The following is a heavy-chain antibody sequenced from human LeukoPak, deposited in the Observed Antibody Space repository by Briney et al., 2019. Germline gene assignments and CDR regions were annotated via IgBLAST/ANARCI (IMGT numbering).Heavy chain of an antibody. Sequence: GGFLRLTCAASGFTFSSYAMSWVRQAPGKGLEWVSAISGSGGSTYYADSVKGRFTISRVNSKNTLYLQMNGLRAEDTAVYYCAHRMTTVTTARWYYFDYWGQGTLVTVSS. CDR1: GFTFSSYA. CDR3: AHRMTTVTTARWYYFDY. J-gene: IGHJ4*02. D-gene: IGHD4-17*01. V-gene: IGHV3-23*01. CDR2: ISGSGGST.